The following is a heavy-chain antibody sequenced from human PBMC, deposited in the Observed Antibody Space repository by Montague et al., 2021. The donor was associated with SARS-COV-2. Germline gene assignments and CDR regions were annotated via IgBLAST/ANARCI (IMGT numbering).Heavy chain of an antibody. J-gene: IGHJ4*02. V-gene: IGHV4-39*01. CDR1: GASISSSENS. CDR3: ARHVTFGGVVVALDY. CDR2: IFYSGTT. D-gene: IGHD3-16*02. Sequence: SETLSLTYTVSGASISSSENSWGWIRQSPGKGLEWFGSIFYSGTTYFNPSLRSHIAISVDTSKNQFSLKVTSVTAADTAVYYCARHVTFGGVVVALDYWGQGHLVSVSS.